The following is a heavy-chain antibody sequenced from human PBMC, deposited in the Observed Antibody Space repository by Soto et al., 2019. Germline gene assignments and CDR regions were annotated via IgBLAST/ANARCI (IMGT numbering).Heavy chain of an antibody. CDR2: ISGDSNYI. Sequence: GGSLRLSCAASGFSFSGYNMNWVRQAPGKGLEWVSSISGDSNYIYYADSVQGRFTISRDNAKNSLYLQMNSLRAEDTAVYYCARDITSWGNYYYYYGMDVWGQGTTVTVSS. CDR3: ARDITSWGNYYYYYGMDV. D-gene: IGHD2-2*01. J-gene: IGHJ6*02. CDR1: GFSFSGYN. V-gene: IGHV3-21*01.